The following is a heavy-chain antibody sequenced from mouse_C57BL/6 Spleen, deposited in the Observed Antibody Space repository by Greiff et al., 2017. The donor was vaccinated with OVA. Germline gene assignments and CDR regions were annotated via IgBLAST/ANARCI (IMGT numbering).Heavy chain of an antibody. CDR3: ARRREHHWYFDV. J-gene: IGHJ1*03. CDR1: GFTFSSYA. V-gene: IGHV5-4*03. CDR2: ISDGGSYT. Sequence: EVKLVESGGGLVKPGGSLKLSCAASGFTFSSYAMSWVRQTPEKRLEWVATISDGGSYTYYPDNVKGRFTISRDNAKNNLYLQMSHLKSEDTAMYYCARRREHHWYFDVWGTGTTVTVSS.